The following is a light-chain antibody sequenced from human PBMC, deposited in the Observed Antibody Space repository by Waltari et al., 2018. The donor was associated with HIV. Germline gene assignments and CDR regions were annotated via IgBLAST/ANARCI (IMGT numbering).Light chain of an antibody. V-gene: IGKV1-39*01. CDR1: QRISTY. CDR3: QHSYISPWT. J-gene: IGKJ1*01. Sequence: LSASIGDRVTITCRASQRISTYLNWYQQKPGKAPHLLIFAASNLQSGVPSRFSGRGSGTDFTLTISSLQPEDFATYYCQHSYISPWTFGQGTKVEI. CDR2: AAS.